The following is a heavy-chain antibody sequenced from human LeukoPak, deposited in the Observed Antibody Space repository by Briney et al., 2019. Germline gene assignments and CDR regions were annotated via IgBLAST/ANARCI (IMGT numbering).Heavy chain of an antibody. CDR2: ISYDGSNK. CDR1: GFTFSSYA. D-gene: IGHD6-13*01. V-gene: IGHV3-30-3*01. J-gene: IGHJ3*02. Sequence: GGSLRLSCAASGFTFSSYAMHWVRQAPGKGLEWVAVISYDGSNKYYADSVKGRFTISRDNSKNTLYLQMNSLRAEDTAVYYCARAMGAAAAYDAFDIWGQGTMVTVSS. CDR3: ARAMGAAAAYDAFDI.